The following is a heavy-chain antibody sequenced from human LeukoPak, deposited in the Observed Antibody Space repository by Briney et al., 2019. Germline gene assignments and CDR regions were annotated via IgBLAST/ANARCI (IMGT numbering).Heavy chain of an antibody. CDR3: ARSPYYDILTGYFGD. CDR2: ISGSGGST. D-gene: IGHD3-9*01. V-gene: IGHV3-23*01. Sequence: GGSLRLSCVGSGFTFTTYWMSWVRQAPGKGLEWVSAISGSGGSTYYADSVKGRFTISRDNSKNTLYLQMNSLRAEDTAVYYCARSPYYDILTGYFGDWGQGTLVTVSS. CDR1: GFTFTTYW. J-gene: IGHJ4*02.